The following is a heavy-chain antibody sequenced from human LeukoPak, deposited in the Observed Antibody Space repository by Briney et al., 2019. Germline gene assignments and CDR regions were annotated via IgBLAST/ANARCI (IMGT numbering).Heavy chain of an antibody. CDR3: ARAMWDAFDI. CDR2: ISSSGTGI. Sequence: GGSLRLSCAASGFTFSTYWMSWVRQAPGKGLEWVSYISSSGTGIYYADSVKGRFTISRDNAKNSLYLQVNSLRAEDTAVYYCARAMWDAFDIWGQGTMVTVSS. V-gene: IGHV3-11*01. D-gene: IGHD3-10*02. CDR1: GFTFSTYW. J-gene: IGHJ3*02.